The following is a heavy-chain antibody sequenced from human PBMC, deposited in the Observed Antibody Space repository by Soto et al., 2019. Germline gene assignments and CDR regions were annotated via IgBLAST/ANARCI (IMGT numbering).Heavy chain of an antibody. Sequence: QVQLVESGGGVAQPGRSLRLSCAASGFTFSSCGMHWVRQAPGKGLEWVAVIWYDGSNKYYADSVKGRFTISRDNSKNTLYLQMNSLRAEDTAVYYCARDRLARRDSSGWCDYWGQGALVTVSS. V-gene: IGHV3-33*01. CDR2: IWYDGSNK. CDR3: ARDRLARRDSSGWCDY. CDR1: GFTFSSCG. J-gene: IGHJ4*02. D-gene: IGHD6-19*01.